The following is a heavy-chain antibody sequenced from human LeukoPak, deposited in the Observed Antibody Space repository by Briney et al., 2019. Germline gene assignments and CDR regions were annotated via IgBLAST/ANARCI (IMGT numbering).Heavy chain of an antibody. D-gene: IGHD6-19*01. CDR1: GGSISSYY. CDR3: ARHGALAANWFDP. CDR2: INYSGST. J-gene: IGHJ5*02. Sequence: SETLSLTCIVSGGSISSYYWSWIRQPPGKGLEWIGYINYSGSTNYNPSLKSRVTISVDTSKNQFSLELSSVTAADTAVFYCARHGALAANWFDPWGQGILVTVSS. V-gene: IGHV4-59*08.